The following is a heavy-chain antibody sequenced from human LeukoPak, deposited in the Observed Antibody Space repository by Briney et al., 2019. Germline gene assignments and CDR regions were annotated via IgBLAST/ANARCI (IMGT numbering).Heavy chain of an antibody. D-gene: IGHD2-15*01. CDR3: ARAAVGDAFDI. J-gene: IGHJ3*02. CDR2: IYSGGST. CDR1: GFTVSSNY. V-gene: IGHV3-53*01. Sequence: GGSLRLSCAASGFTVSSNYMSWVRQAPGKGLEWVSVIYSGGSTYYADSVKGRFTIPRDNSKNTLYLQMNSLRAEDTAVYYCARAAVGDAFDIWGQGTMVTVSS.